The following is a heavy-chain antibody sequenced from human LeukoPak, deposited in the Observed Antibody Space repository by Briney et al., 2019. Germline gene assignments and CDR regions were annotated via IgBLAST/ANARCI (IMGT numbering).Heavy chain of an antibody. D-gene: IGHD3-3*01. CDR1: GGSFSGHY. Sequence: SETLSLTRAVYGGSFSGHYWSWIRQPPGKGLEWIGEINHSGSTNYNPSLKSRVTISVDTSKNQFSLKLSSVTAADTAVYYCARGQPLYDFWSGSRYYFDYWGQGTLVTVSS. CDR2: INHSGST. CDR3: ARGQPLYDFWSGSRYYFDY. J-gene: IGHJ4*02. V-gene: IGHV4-34*01.